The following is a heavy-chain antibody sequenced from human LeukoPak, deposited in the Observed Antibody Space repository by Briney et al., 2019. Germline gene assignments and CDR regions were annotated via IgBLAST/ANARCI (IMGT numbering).Heavy chain of an antibody. D-gene: IGHD4-11*01. CDR2: IYTSGST. V-gene: IGHV4-61*02. Sequence: SETLSLTCTVSGGSISSGSYYWSWIRQPAGKGLEWIGRIYTSGSTNYNPSLKSRVTISVDTSKNQFSLKLSSVTAADTAVYYCARERNDYSYYFDYWGQGTLVTVSS. J-gene: IGHJ4*02. CDR1: GGSISSGSYY. CDR3: ARERNDYSYYFDY.